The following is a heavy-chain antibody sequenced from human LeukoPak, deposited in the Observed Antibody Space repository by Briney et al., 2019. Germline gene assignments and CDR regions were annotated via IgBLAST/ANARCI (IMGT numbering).Heavy chain of an antibody. Sequence: KPAETLSLTCTVSGGSISSSSYYWGWIRQPPGRGLEWIGSIYYTERICNNRSLKSRAPKTVHTSQNNCSRKLSSVTAADTAVYYCARQGPRMDAFDIWGQGTMVTVSS. CDR3: ARQGPRMDAFDI. CDR2: IYYTERI. CDR1: GGSISSSSYY. J-gene: IGHJ3*02. V-gene: IGHV4-39*01. D-gene: IGHD2-15*01.